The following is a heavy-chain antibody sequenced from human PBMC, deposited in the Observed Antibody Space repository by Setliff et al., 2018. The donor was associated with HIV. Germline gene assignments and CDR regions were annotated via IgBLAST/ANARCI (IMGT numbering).Heavy chain of an antibody. V-gene: IGHV3-30*03. CDR3: ARDLRGGGNDY. Sequence: SCAASGFTFSYYGMHWVRQAPGKGLEWVAVISHDGIIKIYADSVKGRFTISRDNSKNTLYLQMTSLRPEDTAVYYCARDLRGGGNDYWGQGTLVTVSS. D-gene: IGHD2-15*01. CDR1: GFTFSYYG. J-gene: IGHJ4*02. CDR2: ISHDGIIK.